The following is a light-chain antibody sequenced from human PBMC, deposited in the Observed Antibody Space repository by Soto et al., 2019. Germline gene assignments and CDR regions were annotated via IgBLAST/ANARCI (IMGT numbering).Light chain of an antibody. CDR1: QSISSY. CDR2: AAS. V-gene: IGKV1-39*01. J-gene: IGKJ5*01. CDR3: QQSYSTLIT. Sequence: DIQMTQSPSSLSASVGDRVTITFRASQSISSYFNWYQQKPGKAPKLLIYAASSLQSGVPSRFSGSGSGTDFTLTISSLQPEDFATYYCQQSYSTLITFGQGTRLEI.